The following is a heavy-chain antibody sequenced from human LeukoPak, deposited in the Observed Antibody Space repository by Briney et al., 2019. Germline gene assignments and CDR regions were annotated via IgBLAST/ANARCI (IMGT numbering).Heavy chain of an antibody. J-gene: IGHJ3*02. CDR2: INWNTGTI. V-gene: IGHV3-9*01. Sequence: GGSLRLSCAASGFPFDDYARHWVRQAPGKGLEWVSGINWNTGTIGYAGSVKGRFTISRDNAKNSLYLQMNSLIPEDTALYHCAKDTGYDSVEGAFDIWGQGTMVTVSS. CDR1: GFPFDDYA. D-gene: IGHD3-22*01. CDR3: AKDTGYDSVEGAFDI.